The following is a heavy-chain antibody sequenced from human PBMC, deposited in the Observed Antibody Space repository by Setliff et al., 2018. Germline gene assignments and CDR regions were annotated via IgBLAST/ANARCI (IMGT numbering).Heavy chain of an antibody. J-gene: IGHJ4*02. D-gene: IGHD5-12*01. CDR1: GYTFTSYG. CDR3: ARQPMDTIMVTFDY. V-gene: IGHV1-18*01. Sequence: ASVKVSCKASGYTFTSYGISWVRQAPGQGLEWMGWISAYNGNTNYAQKLQGRVTMTTDTSTSTAYMELRSLRSDDTAVYYCARQPMDTIMVTFDYWGQGILVTVSS. CDR2: ISAYNGNT.